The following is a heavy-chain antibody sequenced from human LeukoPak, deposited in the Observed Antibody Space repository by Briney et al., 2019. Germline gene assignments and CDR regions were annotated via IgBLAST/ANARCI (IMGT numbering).Heavy chain of an antibody. CDR3: ARDKGGSGWYEAWFDP. CDR2: INPSGGST. CDR1: GYTFTSYY. D-gene: IGHD6-19*01. J-gene: IGHJ5*02. Sequence: ASVKVSCKASGYTFTSYYMHWVRQVPGQGLEWMGIINPSGGSTSYAQKFQGRVTMTRDTSTSTVYMELSSLRSEDTAVYYCARDKGGSGWYEAWFDPWGQGTLVTVSS. V-gene: IGHV1-46*01.